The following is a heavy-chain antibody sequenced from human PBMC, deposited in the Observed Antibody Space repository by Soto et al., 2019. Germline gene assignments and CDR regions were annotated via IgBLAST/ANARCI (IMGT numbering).Heavy chain of an antibody. Sequence: ASVKVSCKASGYRFTSYGISWVRQAPGQGLEWMGWISAYNGNTNYAQKLQGRVTMTTDTSTSTAYMEVRSLRSDDTAVYYCARYFGYSSGWYHYDFCGQGTLDIVSS. CDR2: ISAYNGNT. D-gene: IGHD6-19*01. CDR3: ARYFGYSSGWYHYDF. J-gene: IGHJ4*02. V-gene: IGHV1-18*01. CDR1: GYRFTSYG.